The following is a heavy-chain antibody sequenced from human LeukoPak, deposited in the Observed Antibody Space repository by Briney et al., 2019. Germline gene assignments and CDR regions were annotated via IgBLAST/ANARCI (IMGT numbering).Heavy chain of an antibody. J-gene: IGHJ6*03. V-gene: IGHV3-30*02. Sequence: TGGSLRLSCAASGFTFSSYGMHWVRQAPGKGLEWVTFIRYYGSNKYYADSVKGRFTISRDNSKNTLYLQMNSLRAEDTAVYYCARGRLVGSYYYYYMDVWGKGTTVTISS. CDR3: ARGRLVGSYYYYYMDV. CDR2: IRYYGSNK. D-gene: IGHD1-1*01. CDR1: GFTFSSYG.